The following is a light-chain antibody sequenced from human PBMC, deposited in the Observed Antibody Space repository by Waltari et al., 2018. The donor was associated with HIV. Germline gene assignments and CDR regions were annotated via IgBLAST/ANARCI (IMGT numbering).Light chain of an antibody. Sequence: IQISHSPSPLPPSAGARVTIPSGAGSPIGMYLNWFQQKPGKAPKLLIYAAYSLQAGVSSRFSGGGSGTDFTLTITSLQPEDFATYFCQQTYMSPPTFGPGTKVDVK. CDR1: SPIGMY. J-gene: IGKJ3*01. V-gene: IGKV1-39*01. CDR2: AAY. CDR3: QQTYMSPPT.